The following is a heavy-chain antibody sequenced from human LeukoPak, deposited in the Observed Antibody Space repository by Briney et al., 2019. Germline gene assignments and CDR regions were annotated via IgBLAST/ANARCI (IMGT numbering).Heavy chain of an antibody. CDR2: VDHTGST. CDR3: ARGRVSSSTWYSTYYYYFYMDV. Sequence: SETLSLTCSVSDDSITMYYWTWIRQPPGKGLEWIGYVDHTGSTNFNPSLNGRISISRDTSKNLFSLRLRSVTAADTAVYFCARGRVSSSTWYSTYYYYFYMDVWGKGTTVTVSS. D-gene: IGHD4-11*01. V-gene: IGHV4-59*01. J-gene: IGHJ6*03. CDR1: DDSITMYY.